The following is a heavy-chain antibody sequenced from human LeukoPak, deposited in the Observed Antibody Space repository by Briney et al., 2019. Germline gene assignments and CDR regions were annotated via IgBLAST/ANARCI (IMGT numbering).Heavy chain of an antibody. J-gene: IGHJ3*02. CDR2: INHSGTS. D-gene: IGHD3-22*01. CDR1: RGSLSGSF. Sequence: SETLSLTCAVQRGSLSGSFWTWIRQPPGKGLEWIGEINHSGTSNYSPSLKSRVTISADTSKNQFSLKLSSVTAADTAVYYCARPDTMIVVEGAFDIWGQGTMVTVSS. CDR3: ARPDTMIVVEGAFDI. V-gene: IGHV4-34*01.